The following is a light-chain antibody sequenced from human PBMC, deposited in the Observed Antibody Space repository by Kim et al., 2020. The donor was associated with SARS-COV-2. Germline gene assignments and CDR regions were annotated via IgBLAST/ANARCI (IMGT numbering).Light chain of an antibody. CDR2: WSS. V-gene: IGKV4-1*01. Sequence: RATINCKSSQTVFDSSNNKNYLAWYQQKPGQPPKLLIYWSSTRESGVPDRFSGSGSGTDFALTISTLQAEDVAVYYCQQYYSSPLTFGGGTKLEIK. CDR3: QQYYSSPLT. J-gene: IGKJ4*01. CDR1: QTVFDSSNNKNY.